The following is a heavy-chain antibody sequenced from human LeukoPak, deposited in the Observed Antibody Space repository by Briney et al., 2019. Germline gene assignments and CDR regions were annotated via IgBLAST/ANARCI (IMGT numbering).Heavy chain of an antibody. V-gene: IGHV3-7*04. D-gene: IGHD4/OR15-4a*01. CDR1: GFTFSNSW. CDR3: AKDSGGALDY. J-gene: IGHJ4*02. Sequence: GGSLRLSCAASGFTFSNSWMAWVRQAPGKGLEWVANIKQDGSAKNYVGSVKGRFTISRDNAKNSLHLQMDSLRAEDTAVYYCAKDSGGALDYWGQGTLVTVSS. CDR2: IKQDGSAK.